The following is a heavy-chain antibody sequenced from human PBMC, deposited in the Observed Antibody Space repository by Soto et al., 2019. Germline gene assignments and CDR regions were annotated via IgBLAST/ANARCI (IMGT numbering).Heavy chain of an antibody. V-gene: IGHV3-30*18. CDR1: GFTFSSYG. Sequence: PGGSLRLSCAASGFTFSSYGMHWVRQAPGKGLEWGAVISYDGSNKYYADSVKGRFTISRDNSKNTLYLQMNSLRAEDTAVYYCAKDPFYYDSSGHHGGYYYYYGMDVWGQGTTVTV. CDR2: ISYDGSNK. CDR3: AKDPFYYDSSGHHGGYYYYYGMDV. J-gene: IGHJ6*02. D-gene: IGHD3-22*01.